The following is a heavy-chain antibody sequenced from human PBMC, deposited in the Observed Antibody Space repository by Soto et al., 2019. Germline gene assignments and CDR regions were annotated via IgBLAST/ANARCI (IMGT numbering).Heavy chain of an antibody. V-gene: IGHV3-7*01. CDR1: GFTFSSYW. CDR3: ARESNYYDSSGYLEYFDY. Sequence: GGSLRLSCAASGFTFSSYWMSWVRQAPGKGLEWVANIKQDGSEKYYVDSVKGRFTISRDNAKNSLYLQMNSLRAEDTAVYYCARESNYYDSSGYLEYFDYWGQGTLVTVSS. D-gene: IGHD3-22*01. J-gene: IGHJ4*02. CDR2: IKQDGSEK.